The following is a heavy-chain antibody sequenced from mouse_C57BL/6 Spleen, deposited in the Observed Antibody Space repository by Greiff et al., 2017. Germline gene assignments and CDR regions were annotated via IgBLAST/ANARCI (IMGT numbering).Heavy chain of an antibody. D-gene: IGHD1-2*01. CDR2: INPNYGTT. CDR1: GYSFTDYN. J-gene: IGHJ2*01. CDR3: AGITTASGYGYFDY. Sequence: VQLQQSGPELVKPGASVKISCKASGYSFTDYNMNWVKQSNGKSLEWIGVINPNYGTTSYNQKFKGKATLTVDQSSSTAYMQLNSLTSEDSAVYYGAGITTASGYGYFDYWGQGTTLTVAS. V-gene: IGHV1-39*01.